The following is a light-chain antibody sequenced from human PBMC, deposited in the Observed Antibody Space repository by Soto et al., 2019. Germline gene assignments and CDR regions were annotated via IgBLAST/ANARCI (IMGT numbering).Light chain of an antibody. CDR2: GSY. J-gene: IGKJ5*01. Sequence: ESGLQHSTNTLSLSRGERAALPFRASQSIGSSLAWYQQKPGQAPRLLMYGSYHRATGIPSRFSGSGSGTDFTLTISSLQPEDFAAYYCQQRTNWPDTFGQGTRLEIK. V-gene: IGKV3-11*01. CDR1: QSIGSS. CDR3: QQRTNWPDT.